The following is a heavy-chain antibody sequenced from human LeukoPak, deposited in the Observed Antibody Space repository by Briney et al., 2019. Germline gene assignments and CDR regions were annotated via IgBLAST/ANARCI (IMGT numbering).Heavy chain of an antibody. CDR3: ARGRYGDYSHDAFDI. J-gene: IGHJ3*02. D-gene: IGHD4-17*01. Sequence: GGSLRLSCAASGFTFSSYSMNWVRQAPGKGLEWVSSISSSSSYIYYADSVKGRFTISRDNAKNSLYLQMNSLRAEDTAVYYCARGRYGDYSHDAFDIWAKGQWSPSLQ. V-gene: IGHV3-21*01. CDR1: GFTFSSYS. CDR2: ISSSSSYI.